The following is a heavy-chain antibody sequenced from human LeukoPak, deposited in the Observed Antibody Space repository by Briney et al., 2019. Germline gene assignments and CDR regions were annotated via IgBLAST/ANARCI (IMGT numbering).Heavy chain of an antibody. CDR2: INRSGST. V-gene: IGHV4-34*01. J-gene: IGHJ4*02. CDR3: ARSRRETYCSSTSCAKYYFDY. D-gene: IGHD2-2*01. Sequence: KPSETLSLTCAVYGGSFSGYYWSWIRQPPGKGLEWIGEINRSGSTNYNPSLKSRVTISVDTSKNQSSLKLSSVTAADTAVYYCARSRRETYCSSTSCAKYYFDYWGQGTLVTVSS. CDR1: GGSFSGYY.